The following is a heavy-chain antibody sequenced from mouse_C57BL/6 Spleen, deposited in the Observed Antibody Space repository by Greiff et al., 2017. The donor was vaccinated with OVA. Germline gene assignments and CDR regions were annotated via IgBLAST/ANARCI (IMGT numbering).Heavy chain of an antibody. V-gene: IGHV1-26*01. CDR2: INPNNGGT. CDR3: ARKGLYYDYDNAMDY. CDR1: GYTFTDYY. Sequence: EVQLQQSGPELVKPGASVKISCKASGYTFTDYYMNWVKQSHGKSLEWIGDINPNNGGTSYNQKFKGKATLTVDKSSSTAYMELRSLTSEVSAVYYCARKGLYYDYDNAMDYWGQGTSVTVSS. D-gene: IGHD2-4*01. J-gene: IGHJ4*01.